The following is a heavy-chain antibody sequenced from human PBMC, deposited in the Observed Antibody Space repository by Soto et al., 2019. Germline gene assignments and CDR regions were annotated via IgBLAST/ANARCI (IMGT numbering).Heavy chain of an antibody. CDR1: GGSISSGGYY. V-gene: IGHV4-31*03. J-gene: IGHJ4*02. CDR3: ARSHDCSNYVGFDY. D-gene: IGHD4-4*01. Sequence: SETLSLTCTVSGGSISSGGYYWSWIRQHPGKGLEWIGYIYYSGSTYYNPSLKSRVTISVDTSKNQFSLKLSSVTAADTAVYYCARSHDCSNYVGFDYWGQGTLVTVS. CDR2: IYYSGST.